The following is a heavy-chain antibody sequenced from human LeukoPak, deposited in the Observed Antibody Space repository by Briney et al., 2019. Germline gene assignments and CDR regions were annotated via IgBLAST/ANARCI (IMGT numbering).Heavy chain of an antibody. D-gene: IGHD6-6*01. J-gene: IGHJ6*03. V-gene: IGHV1-69*05. CDR1: GGTFSSYA. CDR3: ARGSRYSSSSKPPSYYYYMDV. Sequence: ASVKVSCKASGGTFSSYAISWVRQAPGQGLEWMGGIIPIFGTANYAQKFQGRVTITTDESTSTAYMELSSLRSEDTAVYYCARGSRYSSSSKPPSYYYYMDVWGKGTTVTVSS. CDR2: IIPIFGTA.